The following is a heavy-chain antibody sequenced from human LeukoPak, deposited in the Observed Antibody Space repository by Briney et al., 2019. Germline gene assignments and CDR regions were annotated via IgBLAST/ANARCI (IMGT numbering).Heavy chain of an antibody. J-gene: IGHJ3*02. D-gene: IGHD2-21*02. V-gene: IGHV4-59*08. CDR2: INYSGGT. CDR3: AKTAYCGGDCYLGGAFDI. Sequence: TAETLSLTCTVSGGSISSYYWSWIRQPPGKGLEWIGYINYSGGTNYNPSLKSRVTISVDTSKNQFSLKLSSVTAADTAVYYCAKTAYCGGDCYLGGAFDIWGQGTMVTVSS. CDR1: GGSISSYY.